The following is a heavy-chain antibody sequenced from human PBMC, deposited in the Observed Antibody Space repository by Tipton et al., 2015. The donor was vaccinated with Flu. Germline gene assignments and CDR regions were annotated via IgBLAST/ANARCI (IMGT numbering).Heavy chain of an antibody. D-gene: IGHD2/OR15-2a*01. Sequence: TLSLTCAVSGYSISSGYYWGWIRQPPGKGLEWIGEINHSGSTNYNPSLKSRVTISVDTSKNQFSLKLSSVTAADTAVYYCAREVSSEGATFLDYWGQGTLVTVSS. J-gene: IGHJ4*02. CDR2: INHSGST. CDR1: GYSISSGYY. CDR3: AREVSSEGATFLDY. V-gene: IGHV4-38-2*02.